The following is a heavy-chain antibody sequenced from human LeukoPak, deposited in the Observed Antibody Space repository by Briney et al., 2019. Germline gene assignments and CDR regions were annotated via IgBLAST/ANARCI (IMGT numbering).Heavy chain of an antibody. Sequence: SETLSLTCTVSGGSVNSYYLSWIRQHAGKTLEWIGRIYDGGSTNYNPSLKSRVTMSVDTSKNQISLKLKSVTAADTAVYYCARDSGTSGEVKFDPWGQGALVTVSS. V-gene: IGHV4-4*07. CDR1: GGSVNSYY. J-gene: IGHJ5*02. D-gene: IGHD3-10*01. CDR2: IYDGGST. CDR3: ARDSGTSGEVKFDP.